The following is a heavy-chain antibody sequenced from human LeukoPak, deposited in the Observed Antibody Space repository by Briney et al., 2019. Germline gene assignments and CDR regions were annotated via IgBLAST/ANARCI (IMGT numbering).Heavy chain of an antibody. CDR1: GFTFSTYP. CDR3: AKGFYGSGLSLSAFDI. CDR2: IGGSGDVT. J-gene: IGHJ3*02. V-gene: IGHV3-23*01. D-gene: IGHD3-10*01. Sequence: GGSLRLSCAASGFTFSTYPMSWVRQAPGKGLEWVSSIGGSGDVTQDADSVKGRFTISRDNSRKTLHLQMNTLGVDDTAIYYCAKGFYGSGLSLSAFDIWGRGTMVTVSS.